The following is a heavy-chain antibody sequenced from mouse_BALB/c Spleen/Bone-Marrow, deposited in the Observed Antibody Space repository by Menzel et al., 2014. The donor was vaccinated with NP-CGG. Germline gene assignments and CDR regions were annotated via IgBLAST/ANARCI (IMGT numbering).Heavy chain of an antibody. V-gene: IGHV4-1*02. Sequence: EVHLVESGGGLVQPGGSLKLSCAASGFDFSRYWMSWVQQAPGKGLEWIGEINPDSSTINYTPSLKDKFIIPRDNAKNTLYLQMSKVRSEDTALYYCARLYYYGNFAYWGQGTTLTVSS. J-gene: IGHJ2*01. CDR2: INPDSSTI. CDR3: ARLYYYGNFAY. CDR1: GFDFSRYW. D-gene: IGHD1-1*01.